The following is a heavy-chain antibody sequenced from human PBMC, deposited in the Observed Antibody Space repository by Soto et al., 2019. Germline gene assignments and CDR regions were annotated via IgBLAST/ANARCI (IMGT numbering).Heavy chain of an antibody. CDR1: GFTFSDYY. V-gene: IGHV3-11*01. Sequence: GGSLRLSCEASGFTFSDYYMSWIRQVPGKGLEWVSYISIGGTPIYYADSVKGRFTISRDNAQNSLYLHMTSLTAEDTALYYCVRGPEELVYYNSIDVWGQGTTLTVSS. CDR2: ISIGGTPI. D-gene: IGHD3-10*01. J-gene: IGHJ6*02. CDR3: VRGPEELVYYNSIDV.